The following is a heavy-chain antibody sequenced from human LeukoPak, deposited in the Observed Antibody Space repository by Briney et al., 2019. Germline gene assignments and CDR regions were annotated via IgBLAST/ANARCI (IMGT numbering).Heavy chain of an antibody. D-gene: IGHD3-3*01. CDR3: ASPLVFGVVHPRPPRPDLWGMDV. CDR1: GGTFSSYA. V-gene: IGHV1-69*13. CDR2: IIPIFGTA. J-gene: IGHJ6*02. Sequence: GASVKVSCKASGGTFSSYAISWVRQAPGQGLEWMGGIIPIFGTANYAQKFQGRVTITADESTSTAYMELSSLRSEDTAVYYCASPLVFGVVHPRPPRPDLWGMDVWGQGTTVTVSS.